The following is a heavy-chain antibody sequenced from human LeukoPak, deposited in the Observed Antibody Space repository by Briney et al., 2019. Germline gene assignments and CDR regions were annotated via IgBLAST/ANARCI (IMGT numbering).Heavy chain of an antibody. D-gene: IGHD2-15*01. J-gene: IGHJ4*02. CDR1: GYSISSGYY. CDR2: IYHSGST. Sequence: SETLSLTCAVSGYSISSGYYWGWIRQPPGKGLQWIGSIYHSGSTHYNPSLKSRVTISVDTSKNQFSLKLSSVTAADTAVYYCAREEDCSGGSCHLDWGQGTLVTVSS. CDR3: AREEDCSGGSCHLD. V-gene: IGHV4-38-2*02.